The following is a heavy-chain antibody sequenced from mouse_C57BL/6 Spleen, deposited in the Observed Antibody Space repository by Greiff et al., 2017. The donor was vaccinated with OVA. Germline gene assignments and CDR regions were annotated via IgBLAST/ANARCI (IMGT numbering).Heavy chain of an antibody. Sequence: VQLQQSGAELVKPGASVKLSCTASGFNIKDYYMHWVKQRTEQGLEWIGRIDPEDGDTKYAPKFQGKATITADTSSNTAYLQLSSLTSEDTAVDYCAPTTIIRGYLDYWGQGTTLTVSS. D-gene: IGHD2-4*01. CDR1: GFNIKDYY. J-gene: IGHJ2*01. CDR2: IDPEDGDT. CDR3: APTTIIRGYLDY. V-gene: IGHV14-2*01.